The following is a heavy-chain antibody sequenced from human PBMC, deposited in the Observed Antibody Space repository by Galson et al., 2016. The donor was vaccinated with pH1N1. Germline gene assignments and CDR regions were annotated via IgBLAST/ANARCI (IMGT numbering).Heavy chain of an antibody. CDR1: GGSISGYYW. J-gene: IGHJ3*01. Sequence: TLSLTCTVSGGSISGYYWSWIRQPPGKALEWLALIYWDDDKRYSPSLKNRLTITNDISKNQVVLTMTNMDPADTATYYCAHREVTITNAFDVWGQGTMVTVSS. V-gene: IGHV2-5*08. CDR2: IYWDDDK. CDR3: AHREVTITNAFDV. D-gene: IGHD5-12*01.